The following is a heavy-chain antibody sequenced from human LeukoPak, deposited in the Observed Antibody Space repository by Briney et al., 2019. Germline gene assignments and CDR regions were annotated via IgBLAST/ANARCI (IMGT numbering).Heavy chain of an antibody. V-gene: IGHV3-48*04. D-gene: IGHD6-19*01. CDR2: ISSSGSTI. Sequence: GGSLRLSCAASGFTFSSYWMSWVRQAPGKGLEWVSYISSSGSTIFYSDSVKGRFTISRDNAKNSLYLQMNSLSAEDTAVYYCARGHSSDWGNRFDPWGQGTLVTVSS. J-gene: IGHJ5*02. CDR3: ARGHSSDWGNRFDP. CDR1: GFTFSSYW.